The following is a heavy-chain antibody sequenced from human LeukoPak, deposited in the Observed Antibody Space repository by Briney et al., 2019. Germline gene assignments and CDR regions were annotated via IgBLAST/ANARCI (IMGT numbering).Heavy chain of an antibody. Sequence: PGRSLRLSCAASGFTFSSYGMHWVRQAPGKGLEWVAVISYGGDNKYYADSVKGRFTISRDNSKNTLYLQMNSLRAEDTAVYYCARDFEAHDLRPIGYWGQGTLVTVSS. V-gene: IGHV3-30*06. D-gene: IGHD3-3*01. CDR1: GFTFSSYG. J-gene: IGHJ4*02. CDR3: ARDFEAHDLRPIGY. CDR2: ISYGGDNK.